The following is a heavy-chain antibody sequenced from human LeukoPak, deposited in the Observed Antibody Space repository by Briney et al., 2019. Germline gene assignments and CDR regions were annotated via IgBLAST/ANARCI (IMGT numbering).Heavy chain of an antibody. Sequence: SETLSLTCGVYGGSFSNYYWSWIRQPPGKGLEWIGEINHSGSTKYNPSLKSPVTISVDTSKNHFSLKLSSVTAADTAVYYCAXXXPLSPDYDILTGYCXFXXWGXXXLVT. CDR3: AXXXPLSPDYDILTGYCXFXX. J-gene: IGHJ4*01. CDR2: INHSGST. CDR1: GGSFSNYY. D-gene: IGHD3-9*01. V-gene: IGHV4-34*01.